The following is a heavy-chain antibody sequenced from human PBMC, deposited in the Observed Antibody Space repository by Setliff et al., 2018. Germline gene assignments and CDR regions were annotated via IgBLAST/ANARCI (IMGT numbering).Heavy chain of an antibody. D-gene: IGHD3-22*01. CDR1: GASINSSTFF. CDR3: ARRPYQHYDSSGYSVNYYMDV. J-gene: IGHJ6*03. CDR2: IYYSGTT. Sequence: ASETLSLTCIVSGASINSSTFFWGWIRQPPGKGLEWIGSIYYSGTTYYNPSVRSRVTISVDTSKNQFSLKLSSVTAADTAVYFCARRPYQHYDSSGYSVNYYMDVWG. V-gene: IGHV4-39*01.